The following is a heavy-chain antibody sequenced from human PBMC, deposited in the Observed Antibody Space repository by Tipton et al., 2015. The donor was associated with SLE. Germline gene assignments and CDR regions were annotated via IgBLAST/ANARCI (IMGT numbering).Heavy chain of an antibody. CDR1: GFTFSSYA. CDR2: ISGSGGST. CDR3: AKGSVGYSNPEYFDY. V-gene: IGHV3-23*01. J-gene: IGHJ4*02. Sequence: GSLRLSCAASGFTFSSYAMHWVRQAPGKGLEWVSAISGSGGSTYYADSVKGRFTISRDNSKNTLYLQMNSLRAEDTAVYYCAKGSVGYSNPEYFDYWGQGTLVTVSS. D-gene: IGHD6-13*01.